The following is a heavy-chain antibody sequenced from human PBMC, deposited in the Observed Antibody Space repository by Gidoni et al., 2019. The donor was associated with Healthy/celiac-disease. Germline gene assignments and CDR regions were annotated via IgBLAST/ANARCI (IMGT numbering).Heavy chain of an antibody. Sequence: QVQLQESGPGLVTPSATLSLPCTVSGVSVSSGSYYWSWIRQPPGKGLEWIGYIYYSGSTNYNPSLKSRVTISVDTAKNQFPLKLSAVTAADTAVYDCARATTVTSRDYYGMDVWGQGTTVTVSS. V-gene: IGHV4-61*01. CDR1: GVSVSSGSYY. CDR3: ARATTVTSRDYYGMDV. CDR2: IYYSGST. D-gene: IGHD4-17*01. J-gene: IGHJ6*02.